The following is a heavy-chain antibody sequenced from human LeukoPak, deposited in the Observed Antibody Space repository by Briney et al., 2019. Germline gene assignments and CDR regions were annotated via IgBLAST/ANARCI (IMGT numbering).Heavy chain of an antibody. J-gene: IGHJ5*02. V-gene: IGHV6-1*01. CDR2: TYYRSKWYN. CDR3: ARDFKYYYDSSGPRGWFDP. Sequence: SQTLSLTCAIFGDSVSSNSAAWNWIRQSPSRGLEWLERTYYRSKWYNDYAVSVKSRITINPDTSKNQFSLQLNSVTPEDTALYYCARDFKYYYDSSGPRGWFDPWGQGTLVTVSS. CDR1: GDSVSSNSAA. D-gene: IGHD3-22*01.